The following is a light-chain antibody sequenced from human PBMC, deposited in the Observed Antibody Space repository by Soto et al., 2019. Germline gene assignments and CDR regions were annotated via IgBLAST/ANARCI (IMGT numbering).Light chain of an antibody. Sequence: DIQMIQSPSSLSASVGDRVTIPCRASESISRNLNWYQQKAGKAPKLLIYAASSLQSGVPSRFSGSGSGTDFTLTISSLQPEDFATYYCQQSYTMPFTFGPGTKVDI. CDR1: ESISRN. J-gene: IGKJ3*01. CDR3: QQSYTMPFT. CDR2: AAS. V-gene: IGKV1-39*01.